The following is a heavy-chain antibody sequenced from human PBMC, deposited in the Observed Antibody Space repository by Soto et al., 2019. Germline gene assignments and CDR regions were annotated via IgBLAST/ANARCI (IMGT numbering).Heavy chain of an antibody. CDR3: VRGGHGSGSYLGSS. V-gene: IGHV3-48*03. CDR2: ISSSGSTI. J-gene: IGHJ5*02. D-gene: IGHD3-10*01. Sequence: PGGSLRLSCAASGFTFSSYEMNWVRQAPGKGLEWVSYISSSGSTIYYVDSVKGRFTISRDNAKNSVYLQMDSLRVEDTAVYYCVRGGHGSGSYLGSSWGQGILVTVSS. CDR1: GFTFSSYE.